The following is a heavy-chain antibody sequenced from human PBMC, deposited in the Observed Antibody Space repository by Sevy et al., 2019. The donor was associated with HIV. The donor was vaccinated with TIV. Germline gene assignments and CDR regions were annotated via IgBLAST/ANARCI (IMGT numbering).Heavy chain of an antibody. CDR1: GGSINSYY. CDR2: IHYRGRT. CDR3: ARYDILAGRTDVFDI. Sequence: SETLSLTCTVSGGSINSYYWSWIRQPPGKGLEWIGHIHYRGRTSYNPSLRSRVTISVDTSKIHFSLRLSSVTAADTVVYYCARYDILAGRTDVFDIWGQGTMVTVSS. V-gene: IGHV4-59*13. D-gene: IGHD3-9*01. J-gene: IGHJ3*02.